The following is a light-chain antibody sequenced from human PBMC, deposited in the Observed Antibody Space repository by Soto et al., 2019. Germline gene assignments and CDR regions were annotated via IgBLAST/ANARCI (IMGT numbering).Light chain of an antibody. V-gene: IGKV1-39*01. CDR3: QQYGNSPWT. CDR2: AAT. CDR1: QSISKY. J-gene: IGKJ1*01. Sequence: DIQMPHSPSSLSASVGDRVTITCRASQSISKYLNWYQQKPGKAPKLLIYAATSLQSGVPSRFSGSGSGTDFTLTISRLDPEDFAVYYCQQYGNSPWTFGQGTKVDIK.